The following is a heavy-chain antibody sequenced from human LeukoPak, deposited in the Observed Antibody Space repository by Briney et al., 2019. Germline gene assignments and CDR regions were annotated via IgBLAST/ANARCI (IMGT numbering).Heavy chain of an antibody. CDR1: GFTFSSYG. Sequence: GGSLTLSCAASGFTFSSYGMHWVRQAPGTGLEGVAVIWYDGSNKYYADSLKGRFTISRDNSKNTLYLQMNSLRAEDTAVYYCAREGIAAAGTYYYYGMDVWGQGTTVTVSS. CDR2: IWYDGSNK. CDR3: AREGIAAAGTYYYYGMDV. J-gene: IGHJ6*02. V-gene: IGHV3-33*01. D-gene: IGHD6-13*01.